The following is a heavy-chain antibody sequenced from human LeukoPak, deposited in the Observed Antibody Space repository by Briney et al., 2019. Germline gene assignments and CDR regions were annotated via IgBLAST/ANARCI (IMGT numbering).Heavy chain of an antibody. CDR1: GFTFSNYG. Sequence: PGGSLRLSCAASGFTFSNYGMSWVRQAPGRGLEWVSGISGSGGTTYCADSVKGRFTISRDNSKNSLYLQMNSLRAEDTAVYYCARVVREYFQHWGQGTLVTVSS. CDR2: ISGSGGTT. V-gene: IGHV3-23*01. CDR3: ARVVREYFQH. J-gene: IGHJ1*01.